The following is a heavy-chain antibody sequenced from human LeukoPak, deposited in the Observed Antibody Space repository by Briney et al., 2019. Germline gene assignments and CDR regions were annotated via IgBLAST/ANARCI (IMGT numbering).Heavy chain of an antibody. CDR1: GGSISNYY. J-gene: IGHJ4*02. D-gene: IGHD6-19*01. CDR2: IYTSGST. CDR3: ARDTSSSPLDY. Sequence: SETLSLTCTVSGGSISNYYWSWIRQPPGKGLEWIGRIYTSGSTNYNPSLKSRVTMSVDTSKNQFSLKLSSVTAADTAVYYCARDTSSSPLDYWGQGTLVTVSS. V-gene: IGHV4-4*07.